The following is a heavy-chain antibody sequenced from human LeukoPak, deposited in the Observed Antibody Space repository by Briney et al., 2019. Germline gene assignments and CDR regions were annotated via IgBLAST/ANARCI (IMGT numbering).Heavy chain of an antibody. V-gene: IGHV3-30*04. Sequence: GGSLRLSCAASGFTFSSYAMHWVRQAPGKGLEWVAVISYDGSNKYYADSVKGRFTISRDNSKNTLYLQMNSLRAEDTAVYYCARGPRIAVAGTPDYWGQGTLVTVSS. CDR2: ISYDGSNK. J-gene: IGHJ4*02. D-gene: IGHD6-19*01. CDR3: ARGPRIAVAGTPDY. CDR1: GFTFSSYA.